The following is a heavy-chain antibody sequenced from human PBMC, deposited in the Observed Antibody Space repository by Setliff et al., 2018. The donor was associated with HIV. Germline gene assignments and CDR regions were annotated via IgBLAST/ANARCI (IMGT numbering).Heavy chain of an antibody. CDR3: ARGGGGSRPFDV. Sequence: SETLSLTCTVSGGSMRSHFWSWIRQSPGKGLEWIGSIDYTGSTNYNPSLKSPISISISTSKTDFSLKLTSVTAADTAVYYCARGGGGSRPFDVWGQGTVVTVSS. CDR1: GGSMRSHF. CDR2: IDYTGST. J-gene: IGHJ3*01. D-gene: IGHD6-25*01. V-gene: IGHV4-59*11.